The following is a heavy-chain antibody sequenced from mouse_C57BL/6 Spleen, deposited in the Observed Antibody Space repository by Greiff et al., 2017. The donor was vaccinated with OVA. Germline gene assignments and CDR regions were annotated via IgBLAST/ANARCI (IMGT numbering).Heavy chain of an antibody. J-gene: IGHJ4*01. D-gene: IGHD1-1*01. CDR1: GFTFSNYW. Sequence: EVQVVESGGGLVQPGGSMKLSCVASGFTFSNYWMNWVRQSPEKGLEWVAQIRLKSDNYATHYAESVKGRFTISRDDSKSSVSLQMNNLRAEDTGIYDCTGGDYYGSDAMDYWGQGTSVTVSS. CDR2: IRLKSDNYAT. CDR3: TGGDYYGSDAMDY. V-gene: IGHV6-3*01.